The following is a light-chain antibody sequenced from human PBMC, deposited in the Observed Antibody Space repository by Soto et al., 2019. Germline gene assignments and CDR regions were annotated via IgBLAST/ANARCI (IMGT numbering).Light chain of an antibody. J-gene: IGKJ2*01. CDR2: AAS. CDR1: QSISSY. CDR3: QQSYSTPVYT. V-gene: IGKV1-39*01. Sequence: DIQMTQSPSSLSASVGDRVTITCRASQSISSYLIWYQQKPGKAPKLLIYAASSLQSGVPSRFSGSGSGTDFSLTIRSLQPEYFAIYYCQQSYSTPVYTFGQATKLSIK.